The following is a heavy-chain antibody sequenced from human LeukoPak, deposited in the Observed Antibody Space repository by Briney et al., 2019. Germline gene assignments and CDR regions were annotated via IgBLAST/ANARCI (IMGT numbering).Heavy chain of an antibody. V-gene: IGHV3-23*01. CDR3: ARTPLRYCSGGSCYSDYFNY. CDR1: GLTFTDYA. D-gene: IGHD2-15*01. J-gene: IGHJ4*02. Sequence: GGSLRLSCTASGLTFTDYAVNWVRQAPGKGLEWVSTMSASGSIKFYADSVKGRFTISRDDSKNTFYLQMNSLRIDDTAVYYCARTPLRYCSGGSCYSDYFNYWGQGTLVTVSS. CDR2: MSASGSIK.